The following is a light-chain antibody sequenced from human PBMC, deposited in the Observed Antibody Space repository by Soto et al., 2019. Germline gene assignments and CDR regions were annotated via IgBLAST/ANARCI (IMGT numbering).Light chain of an antibody. Sequence: SYELTQPPSVSVAPGQTARITCGGNNIESKSVHWYQQRPGQAPVLVVHDDSDRPSGIPERISGSNSGNTATLTISRVEAGDEAEADYYCTSYTSSTTWVFGGGTKVTVL. CDR2: DDS. J-gene: IGLJ3*02. CDR1: NIESKS. V-gene: IGLV3-21*02. CDR3: YCTSYTSSTTWV.